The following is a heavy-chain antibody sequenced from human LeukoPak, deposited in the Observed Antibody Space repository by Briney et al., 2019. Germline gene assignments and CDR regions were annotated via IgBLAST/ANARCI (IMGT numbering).Heavy chain of an antibody. CDR3: ARYSDGSGWAAFDI. J-gene: IGHJ3*02. Sequence: PSETLSRTCTVAGGSSTTSGYHWAWIRQPPGKGLQWVGNIYYSGSNFYTFYNPSLKSRITISVDTSTTQFSLRPSSVTAADTAVYYCARYSDGSGWAAFDIWGQGTVVTVYS. CDR2: IYYSGSNFYT. CDR1: GGSSTTSGYH. V-gene: IGHV4-39*01. D-gene: IGHD3-22*01.